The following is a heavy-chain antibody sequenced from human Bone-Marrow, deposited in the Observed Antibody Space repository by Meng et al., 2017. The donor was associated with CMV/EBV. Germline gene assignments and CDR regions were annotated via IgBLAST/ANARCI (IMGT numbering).Heavy chain of an antibody. CDR2: SNAGNGNT. CDR1: GYTFTSYA. Sequence: ASVKVSCKASGYTFTSYAMHWVRQAPGQRLEWMGWSNAGNGNTKYSQEFQGRVTITRDTSVSTAYMELSSLRSEDMAVYYCASDRIDWELNYGMDVWSQGTTVTVSS. J-gene: IGHJ6*02. D-gene: IGHD1-26*01. CDR3: ASDRIDWELNYGMDV. V-gene: IGHV1-3*02.